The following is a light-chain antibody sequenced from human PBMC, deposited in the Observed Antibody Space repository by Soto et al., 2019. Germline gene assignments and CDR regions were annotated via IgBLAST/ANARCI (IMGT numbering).Light chain of an antibody. J-gene: IGKJ1*01. CDR3: QQRTNWSWT. Sequence: EIVLTQSPATLSLSPGERATLSCRASQNVRFYLAWYQQKPGQTPRLLIYDASKRASGIPARFSGSGSGTDFTLTISSLVPEDFAVYYCQQRTNWSWTFGRGTKVEVK. CDR1: QNVRFY. V-gene: IGKV3-11*01. CDR2: DAS.